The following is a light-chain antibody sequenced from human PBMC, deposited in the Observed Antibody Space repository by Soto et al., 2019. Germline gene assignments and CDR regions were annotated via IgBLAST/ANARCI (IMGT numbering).Light chain of an antibody. V-gene: IGLV2-14*01. J-gene: IGLJ1*01. Sequence: QSALTQPASVYGSPGQSITISCTGTSSDVGGYDYVSWYQQLPGKAPKLMIYDVNNRPSGVSNRFSGSTSGNTASLTISGLQAEHEADYYCSSYTGTSTFVFGGGTKVTV. CDR2: DVN. CDR3: SSYTGTSTFV. CDR1: SSDVGGYDY.